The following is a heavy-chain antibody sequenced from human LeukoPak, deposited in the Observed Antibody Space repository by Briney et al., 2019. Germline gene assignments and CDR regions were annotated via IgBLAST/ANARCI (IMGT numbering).Heavy chain of an antibody. CDR3: ARGRRDYYDILTGYPKYYFDY. Sequence: SVKVSCKASGGTFSSYAISWVRQAPGQGLEWMGGIIPIFGTANYAQKFQGRVTITADESTSTAYMELSSLRSGDTAVYYCARGRRDYYDILTGYPKYYFDYWGQGTLVTVSS. D-gene: IGHD3-9*01. J-gene: IGHJ4*02. V-gene: IGHV1-69*13. CDR1: GGTFSSYA. CDR2: IIPIFGTA.